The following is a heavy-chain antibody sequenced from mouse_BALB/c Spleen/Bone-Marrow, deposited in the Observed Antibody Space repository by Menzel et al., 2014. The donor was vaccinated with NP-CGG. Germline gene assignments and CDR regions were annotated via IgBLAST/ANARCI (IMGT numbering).Heavy chain of an antibody. CDR2: ISSGSSTI. Sequence: EVKLMESGGGLVQPGGSRKLSCAASGFTFSSFGMHWVRQAPEKGLEWDAYISSGSSTIYYADTVKGRFTISRDNPKNTLFLQMTSLRSEDTAMYYCARRGLLSYWYFDVWGAGTTVTVSS. J-gene: IGHJ1*01. CDR1: GFTFSSFG. V-gene: IGHV5-17*02. CDR3: ARRGLLSYWYFDV. D-gene: IGHD3-1*01.